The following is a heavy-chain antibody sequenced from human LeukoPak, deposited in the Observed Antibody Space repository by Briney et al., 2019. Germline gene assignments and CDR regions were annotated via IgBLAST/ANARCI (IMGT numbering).Heavy chain of an antibody. Sequence: GGSLRLSCAASGFTFSDYYMSWIRQAPGKGLEWVSYTSSGSSYTNYADSVKGRFTISRDNAKNSLYLQMNSLRAEDTAVYYCARRYGNGWYFVFDIWGQGTMVTVSS. J-gene: IGHJ3*02. D-gene: IGHD6-19*01. CDR2: TSSGSSYT. CDR3: ARRYGNGWYFVFDI. CDR1: GFTFSDYY. V-gene: IGHV3-11*06.